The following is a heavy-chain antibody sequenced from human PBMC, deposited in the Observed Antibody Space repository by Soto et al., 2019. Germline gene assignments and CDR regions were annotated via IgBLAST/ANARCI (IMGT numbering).Heavy chain of an antibody. V-gene: IGHV4-59*01. Sequence: SETLSLTCTVSGGSISSYYWSWIRQPPGKGLEWIGYIYYSGSTNYNPSLKSRVTISVDTSKNQFSLKLSSVTAADTAVYYCAREGWGYCSGGSCQNWFDPWGQGTLVTVSS. D-gene: IGHD2-15*01. CDR3: AREGWGYCSGGSCQNWFDP. CDR2: IYYSGST. CDR1: GGSISSYY. J-gene: IGHJ5*02.